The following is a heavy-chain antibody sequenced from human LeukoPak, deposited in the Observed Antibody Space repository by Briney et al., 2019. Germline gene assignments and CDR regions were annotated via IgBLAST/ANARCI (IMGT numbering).Heavy chain of an antibody. CDR2: IYYSGST. Sequence: PSETLSLTCTVSGGSISSSSYYWGWIRQPPGKGLEWIGSIYYSGSTYYNPSLKSRVTISVDTSKNQFSLKLSSVTAADTAVYYCARLSFFDSSGYLPLDWGQGTLVTVSS. CDR3: ARLSFFDSSGYLPLD. D-gene: IGHD3-22*01. CDR1: GGSISSSSYY. J-gene: IGHJ4*02. V-gene: IGHV4-39*01.